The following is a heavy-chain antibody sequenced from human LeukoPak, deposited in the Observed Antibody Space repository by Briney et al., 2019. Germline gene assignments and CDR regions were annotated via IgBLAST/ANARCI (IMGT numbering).Heavy chain of an antibody. D-gene: IGHD2-2*02. CDR1: GFTFSDYY. CDR3: AGEARGYMAFQI. V-gene: IGHV3-11*01. CDR2: ISSSRKNI. Sequence: GGCLRLSCAASGFTFSDYYMSWIRQAPGKGLEWVSYISSSRKNIYYADSVKGRFTISKDNAKKSLYLQMNSLRVEDTAVYYCAGEARGYMAFQIWGQGTMVTVSS. J-gene: IGHJ3*02.